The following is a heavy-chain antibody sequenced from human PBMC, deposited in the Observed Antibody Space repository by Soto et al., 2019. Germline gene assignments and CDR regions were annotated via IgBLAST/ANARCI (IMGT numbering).Heavy chain of an antibody. CDR3: ARLPLYYYYYMDV. Sequence: GGSLRLSCAASGFTFSSYGMHWVRQAPGKGLEWVAVIWNDGSNKYYADSVKGRFTISRDNSKNTLYLQMNSLRAEDTAVYYCARLPLYYYYYMDVWGKGTTVTVSS. J-gene: IGHJ6*03. CDR1: GFTFSSYG. V-gene: IGHV3-33*01. CDR2: IWNDGSNK.